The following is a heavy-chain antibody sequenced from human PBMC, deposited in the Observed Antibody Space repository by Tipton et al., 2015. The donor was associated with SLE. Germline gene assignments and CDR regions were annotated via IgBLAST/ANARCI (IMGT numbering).Heavy chain of an antibody. J-gene: IGHJ4*02. CDR3: ARAIGAAWYADY. CDR2: ISNTGATT. D-gene: IGHD6-13*01. V-gene: IGHV3-11*04. CDR1: GFTFSDFY. Sequence: GSLRLSCSASGFTFSDFYLGWIRQSPGRGLEWISYISNTGATTYYADSVKGRFTISRVDSEKSLYLQMNSLRAEDTAVYYCARAIGAAWYADYWGQGALVTVSS.